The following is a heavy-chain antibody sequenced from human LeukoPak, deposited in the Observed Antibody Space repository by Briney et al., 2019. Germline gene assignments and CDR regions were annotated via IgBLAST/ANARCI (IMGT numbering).Heavy chain of an antibody. CDR2: ISSNGGST. Sequence: GGTLRLSCAASGFTFSSYAMHWVRQAPGKGLEYVSAISSNGGSTYYANSVKGRFTISRDNSKNTLYLQMARLRAEDMAVYYCARDSSGANAVFDYWGQGTLVTVSS. J-gene: IGHJ4*02. V-gene: IGHV3-64*01. D-gene: IGHD6-19*01. CDR1: GFTFSSYA. CDR3: ARDSSGANAVFDY.